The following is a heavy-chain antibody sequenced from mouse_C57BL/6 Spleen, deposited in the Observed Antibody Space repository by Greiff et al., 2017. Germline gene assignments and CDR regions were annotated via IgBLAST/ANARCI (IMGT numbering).Heavy chain of an antibody. CDR2: IDPENGDT. D-gene: IGHD1-1*01. V-gene: IGHV14-4*01. CDR1: GFNIKDDY. J-gene: IGHJ3*01. Sequence: EVQLQQSGAELVRPGASVKLSCTASGFNIKDDYMHWVKQRPEQGLEWIGWIDPENGDTEYASKFQGKATITADTSSNTAYLQLSSLTSEDTAVYYCTVYSGFAYWGQGTLVTVSA. CDR3: TVYSGFAY.